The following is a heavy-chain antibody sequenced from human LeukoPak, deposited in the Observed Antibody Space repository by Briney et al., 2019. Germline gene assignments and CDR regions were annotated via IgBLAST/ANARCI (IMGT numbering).Heavy chain of an antibody. D-gene: IGHD1-20*01. CDR2: ILPVFGTV. V-gene: IGHV1-69*05. CDR1: GVTFSSSA. J-gene: IGHJ6*03. Sequence: SVTVSCKASGVTFSSSAISWVRQAPGQGLEWIGRILPVFGTVNSAQKLQGRVTITKDDSTTTAYMELSSLRSEDTAVYYCATNPMTGYHLGDYYYFYMAVWGKGTTVTVS. CDR3: ATNPMTGYHLGDYYYFYMAV.